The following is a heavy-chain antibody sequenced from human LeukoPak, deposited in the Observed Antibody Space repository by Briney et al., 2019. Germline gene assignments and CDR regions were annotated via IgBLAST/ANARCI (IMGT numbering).Heavy chain of an antibody. CDR2: IYYSGST. Sequence: PSETLSLTCTVSGDSISSSSYYWGWIRQPPGKGLEWIGTIYYSGSTYYNPSLKSRVTISVDTSKNQFSLKLSSVTAADTAVYYCARDSGDIVVVPAASDAFDIWGQGTMVTVSS. CDR3: ARDSGDIVVVPAASDAFDI. V-gene: IGHV4-39*07. CDR1: GDSISSSSYY. J-gene: IGHJ3*02. D-gene: IGHD2-2*01.